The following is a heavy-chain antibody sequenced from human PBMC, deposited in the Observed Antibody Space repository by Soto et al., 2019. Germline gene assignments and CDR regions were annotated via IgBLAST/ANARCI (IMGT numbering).Heavy chain of an antibody. D-gene: IGHD4-4*01. CDR3: ARGYDHDYSNYDGATDFDY. V-gene: IGHV1-8*02. CDR2: MNPNSGNT. J-gene: IGHJ4*02. Sequence: ASVKVSCKASGYTFTSYDINWVRQATGQGLEWMGWMNPNSGNTGYAQKFQGRVTMTRNTSISTAYMELSSLRSEDTAMYYCARGYDHDYSNYDGATDFDYWGQGTLVTVSS. CDR1: GYTFTSYD.